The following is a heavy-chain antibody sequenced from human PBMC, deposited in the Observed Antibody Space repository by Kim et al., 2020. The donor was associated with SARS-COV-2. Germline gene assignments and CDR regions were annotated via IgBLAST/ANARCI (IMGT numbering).Heavy chain of an antibody. D-gene: IGHD3-10*01. J-gene: IGHJ3*02. Sequence: ASVKVSCKASGYTFTAYAMHWVRQAPGQRLEWMGWINVGNGNTKYSQKFQGRVTITRDTSASTACMELSSLRSEDKVVYYCARVAGGPITMAHGGLGAFYNWGQGTMVTVSS. CDR3: ARVAGGPITMAHGGLGAFYN. CDR2: INVGNGNT. CDR1: GYTFTAYA. V-gene: IGHV1-3*01.